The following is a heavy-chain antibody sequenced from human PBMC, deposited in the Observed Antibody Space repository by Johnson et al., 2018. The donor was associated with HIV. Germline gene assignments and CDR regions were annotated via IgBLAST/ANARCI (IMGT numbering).Heavy chain of an antibody. V-gene: IGHV3-13*01. CDR3: TRSKPRYCEVGPRGAVDI. J-gene: IGHJ3*02. D-gene: IGHD3-22*01. CDR1: GFTFNSYD. Sequence: VQLVESGGGLVQPGGSLRLSCAASGFTFNSYDMHWVRQPTGKGLEWVSGIGTAGDTNYSGSVKGRFTISRENAKNSLYLPRNSLGAGDTAVYYCTRSKPRYCEVGPRGAVDIWGLRTVVAFSS. CDR2: IGTAGDT.